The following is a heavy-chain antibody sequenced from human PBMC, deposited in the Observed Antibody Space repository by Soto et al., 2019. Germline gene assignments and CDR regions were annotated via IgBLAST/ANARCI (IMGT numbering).Heavy chain of an antibody. V-gene: IGHV3-30*03. Sequence: QVQLVESGGGVVQPGRSLRLSCAASGFTFSSYGMHWVRQAPGKGLEWVAVISYDGSNKYYADSVKGRFTISRDNSKNTLHPQMNSLRAEDTAVYYSARSPYSVSYLAYFDYWGQGTLVTVSS. CDR1: GFTFSSYG. CDR3: ARSPYSVSYLAYFDY. D-gene: IGHD1-26*01. CDR2: ISYDGSNK. J-gene: IGHJ4*02.